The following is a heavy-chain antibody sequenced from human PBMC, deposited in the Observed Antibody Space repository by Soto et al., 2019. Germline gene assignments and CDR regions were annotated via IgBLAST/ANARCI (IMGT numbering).Heavy chain of an antibody. Sequence: PGESLKIACKGSVYSFTTYWIGWVRQMPGKGLEWMGIIYPGDSDTRYSPSFQGQFTISADKSISTAYLQWSSLKASDTAMYYCARRIAARRNYDAFDIWGQGTMVTVSS. D-gene: IGHD6-13*01. CDR1: VYSFTTYW. V-gene: IGHV5-51*01. J-gene: IGHJ3*02. CDR3: ARRIAARRNYDAFDI. CDR2: IYPGDSDT.